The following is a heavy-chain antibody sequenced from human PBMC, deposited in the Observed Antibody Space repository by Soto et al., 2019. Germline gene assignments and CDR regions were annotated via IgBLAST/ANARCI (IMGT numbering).Heavy chain of an antibody. V-gene: IGHV3-64*01. D-gene: IGHD6-19*01. CDR2: ISTNGGST. CDR1: WFTIVVRGYP. J-gene: IGHJ3*02. CDR3: ARVAMAGTVSFDI. Sequence: PGGFLRVSCAASWFTIVVRGYPMHWVRQAPGKGLEYVSAISTNGGSTFYANSVKGRFTISRDNSKNTLYLQMGSLRPEDMAVYYCARVAMAGTVSFDIWGLGTMVTVSS.